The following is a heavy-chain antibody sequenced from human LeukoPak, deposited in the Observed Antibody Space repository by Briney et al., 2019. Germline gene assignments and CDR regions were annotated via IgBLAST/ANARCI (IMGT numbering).Heavy chain of an antibody. D-gene: IGHD3-9*01. V-gene: IGHV3-21*01. CDR3: ARANYDILTGYYLDY. CDR2: ISSSSSYI. CDR1: GFTFSSYS. J-gene: IGHJ4*02. Sequence: PGGSLRLSCAASGFTFSSYSMNWVRQAPGKGLEWVSSISSSSSYIYYADSVKGRFTISRDNAKNSLYLQMNSLRAEDTAVYYCARANYDILTGYYLDYWGQGTLVTVSS.